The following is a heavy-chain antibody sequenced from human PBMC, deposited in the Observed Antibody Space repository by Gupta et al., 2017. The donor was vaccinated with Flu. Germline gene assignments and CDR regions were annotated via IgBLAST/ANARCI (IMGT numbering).Heavy chain of an antibody. V-gene: IGHV3-21*01. J-gene: IGHJ4*02. Sequence: EVQLVASGGGLVKHGGSLRLYCAASGSIFSSFGMSWVRKAPGNGLEWVSSNSGGSSYKYYADSVKGRFTISRDNARNSLYLQRNSLRAEDTAVYYCARDSNCNYLGQGTLVTVSS. CDR3: ARDSNCNY. CDR2: NSGGSSYK. D-gene: IGHD2/OR15-2a*01. CDR1: GSIFSSFG.